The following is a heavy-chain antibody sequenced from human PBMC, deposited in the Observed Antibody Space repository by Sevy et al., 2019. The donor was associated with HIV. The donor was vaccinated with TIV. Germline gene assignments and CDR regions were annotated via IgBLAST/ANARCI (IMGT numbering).Heavy chain of an antibody. CDR3: ARDYSNKPRARRHYYYYGMDV. V-gene: IGHV1-8*01. CDR2: MNPNSGNT. CDR1: GYTFTSYD. J-gene: IGHJ6*02. D-gene: IGHD4-4*01. Sequence: ASVKVSCKASGYTFTSYDINWVRQATGQGLEWMGWMNPNSGNTGYAQKFQGRVTMTRNTSISTAYMELSSLRSEDTAVYYCARDYSNKPRARRHYYYYGMDVWGQGTTVTVSS.